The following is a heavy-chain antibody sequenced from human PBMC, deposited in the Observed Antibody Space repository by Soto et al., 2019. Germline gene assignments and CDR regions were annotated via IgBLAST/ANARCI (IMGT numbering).Heavy chain of an antibody. J-gene: IGHJ4*02. CDR3: ARRPASNRGYFDY. CDR1: GGSFSGYY. Sequence: QVQLQQWGAGLLKPSETLSLTCAVYGGSFSGYYWSWIRQPPGKGLEWIGEINHSGSTNYNPSLKSRVTISVDTSKNQFSLKLSSVTAAYTAVYYCARRPASNRGYFDYWGQGTLVTVSS. V-gene: IGHV4-34*01. CDR2: INHSGST. D-gene: IGHD3-10*01.